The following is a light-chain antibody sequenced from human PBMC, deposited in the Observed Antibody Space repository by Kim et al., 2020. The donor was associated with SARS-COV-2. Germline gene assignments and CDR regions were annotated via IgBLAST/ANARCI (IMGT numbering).Light chain of an antibody. V-gene: IGLV10-54*01. J-gene: IGLJ3*02. CDR1: SNNVGNQG. Sequence: QAGLTQPPSVSKGLRQTATLTCTGNSNNVGNQGAAWLQQHQGHPPKLLSYRDNNRPSGISERLSASRSGNTASLTITGLQPEDEADYYCSAWDSSRSAWVFGGGTQLTVL. CDR2: RDN. CDR3: SAWDSSRSAWV.